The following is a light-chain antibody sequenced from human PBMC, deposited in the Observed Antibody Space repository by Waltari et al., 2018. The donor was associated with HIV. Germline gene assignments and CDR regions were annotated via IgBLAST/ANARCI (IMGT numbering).Light chain of an antibody. CDR3: SSYAGSNTFV. CDR1: SSHVGGYNY. V-gene: IGLV2-8*01. CDR2: EVT. J-gene: IGLJ1*01. Sequence: QSALTQPPSASGSPGQSVTISCTGTSSHVGGYNYVPWYQQHPDKAPKLMIYEVTKRPSGVPDRFSGSKSGNTASLTISGLQAEDEAYYYCSSYAGSNTFVFGTGTKVTVL.